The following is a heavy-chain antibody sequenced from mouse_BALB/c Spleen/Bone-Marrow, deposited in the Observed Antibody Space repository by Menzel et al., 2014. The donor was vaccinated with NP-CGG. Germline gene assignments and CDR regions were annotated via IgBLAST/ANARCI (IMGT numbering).Heavy chain of an antibody. D-gene: IGHD2-4*01. CDR1: GFTFNIYA. Sequence: VQVVESLKLSCAASGFTFNIYAMNWVRQAPRKGLEWVARISSKSTNYTTCYADSVKDRFTISSDDSQSMLYLQMNSLKTEDTAIYYCVRQDYDYPMDYWGQGTSVTVSS. CDR2: ISSKSTNYTT. V-gene: IGHV10-1*01. J-gene: IGHJ4*01. CDR3: VRQDYDYPMDY.